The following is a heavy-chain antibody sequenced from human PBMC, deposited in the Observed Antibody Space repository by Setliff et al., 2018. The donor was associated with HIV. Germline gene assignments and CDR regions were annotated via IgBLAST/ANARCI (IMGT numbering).Heavy chain of an antibody. V-gene: IGHV4-39*07. CDR2: LYHTGST. CDR1: GGSTDSGSYY. Sequence: SETLSLTCTVSGGSTDSGSYYWGWIRQPPGNGLEWIGSLYHTGSTYYNPSLNRRVTILVDTSKNQFSLKLSSVTAADTAVYYCARGITMIVVANYGMDVWGQGTTVTVSS. CDR3: ARGITMIVVANYGMDV. D-gene: IGHD3-22*01. J-gene: IGHJ6*02.